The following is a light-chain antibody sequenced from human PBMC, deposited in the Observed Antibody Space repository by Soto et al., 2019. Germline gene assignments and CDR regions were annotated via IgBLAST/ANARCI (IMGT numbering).Light chain of an antibody. CDR1: QSISSY. V-gene: IGKV1-39*01. CDR3: QQYNNSPT. J-gene: IGKJ1*01. CDR2: AAS. Sequence: DIHMTPSPSSLSASVGARVPITGRARQSISSYLNWYQQTPGNAPKLLIYAASSLQSGVPARFSGSGSGTEFTLTINRLQSEDFAVYFCQQYNNSPTFGQGTKGDIK.